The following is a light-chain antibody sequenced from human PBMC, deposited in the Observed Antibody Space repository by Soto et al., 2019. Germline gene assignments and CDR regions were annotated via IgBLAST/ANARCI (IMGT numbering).Light chain of an antibody. CDR3: QQYNNWPRT. Sequence: ELVITQSPATMSVSPGERATLVCRASQSVSSNLAWYQQTPGQAPRLLIYGASTRATGIPARVSRSGSGTEVTLTISTLQSEEVAVYYCQQYNNWPRTFGQGTKV. V-gene: IGKV3-15*01. CDR2: GAS. CDR1: QSVSSN. J-gene: IGKJ1*01.